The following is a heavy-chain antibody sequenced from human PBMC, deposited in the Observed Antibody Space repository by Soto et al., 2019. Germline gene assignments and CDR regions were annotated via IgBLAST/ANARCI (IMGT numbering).Heavy chain of an antibody. CDR1: GGTFSRYS. Sequence: QVQLVQSGAEVTKPGSSVKVSCKASGGTFSRYSISWVRQAPGQGLEWMGRIIPSLGILNYAQKFQGRVTFTADNTTSKVFMEVSSLRSEDTALYFCAHYGGYKLDPWGQGTLVTVSS. CDR3: AHYGGYKLDP. D-gene: IGHD5-12*01. J-gene: IGHJ5*02. V-gene: IGHV1-69*02. CDR2: IIPSLGIL.